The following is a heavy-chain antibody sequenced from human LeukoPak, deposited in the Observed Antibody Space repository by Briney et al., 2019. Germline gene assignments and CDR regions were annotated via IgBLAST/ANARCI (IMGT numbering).Heavy chain of an antibody. V-gene: IGHV4-39*01. Sequence: SETLSLTCTVSGGSISSSSYYWGWIRQPPGKGLEWIGSIYYSGSTYYNPSLKSRVTISVDTSKNQFSLKLSSVTAADTAVYYCARRVTIRGLEKYSWFDPWGQGTLVTVSS. CDR3: ARRVTIRGLEKYSWFDP. J-gene: IGHJ5*02. CDR1: GGSISSSSYY. CDR2: IYYSGST. D-gene: IGHD3-10*01.